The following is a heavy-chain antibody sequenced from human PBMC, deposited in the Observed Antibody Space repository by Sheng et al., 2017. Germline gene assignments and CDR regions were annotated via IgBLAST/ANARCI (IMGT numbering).Heavy chain of an antibody. D-gene: IGHD4-17*01. J-gene: IGHJ6*02. CDR2: IYYSGST. Sequence: QVQLQESGPGLVKPSETLSLTCTVSGGSISSYYWSWIRQPPGKGLEWIGYIYYSGSTNYNPSLKSRVTISVDTSKNQFSLKLSSVTAADTAVYYCARDGMGTDYGDYKGDGMDVWGQGTTVTVSS. CDR1: GGSISSYY. CDR3: ARDGMGTDYGDYKGDGMDV. V-gene: IGHV4-59*01.